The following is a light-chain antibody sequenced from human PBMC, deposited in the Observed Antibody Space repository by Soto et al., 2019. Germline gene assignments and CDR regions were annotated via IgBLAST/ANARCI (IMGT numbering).Light chain of an antibody. Sequence: QSALTQPASVSGSPGQSITISCTATSSDVGGYNYVSWYQQHPGKAPKLMIYDVSNRPSGVSNRFSGSKSGNTASLTISGLQAEDEADYYCSSYTSSSTRVFGGGTKVTVL. V-gene: IGLV2-14*01. CDR3: SSYTSSSTRV. J-gene: IGLJ2*01. CDR2: DVS. CDR1: SSDVGGYNY.